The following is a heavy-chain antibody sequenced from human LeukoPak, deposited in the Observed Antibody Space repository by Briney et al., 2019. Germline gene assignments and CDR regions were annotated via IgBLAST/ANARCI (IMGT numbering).Heavy chain of an antibody. D-gene: IGHD1-26*01. J-gene: IGHJ4*02. CDR1: GFTFSSYC. CDR3: ARALIVGFDY. Sequence: GGSLRLSCAASGFTFSSYCMNWVRQAPGKGLEWVSSISSSSSYIYYADSVKGRFTISRDNAKNSLYLQMNSLRAEDTAVYYCARALIVGFDYWGQGTLVTVSS. V-gene: IGHV3-21*01. CDR2: ISSSSSYI.